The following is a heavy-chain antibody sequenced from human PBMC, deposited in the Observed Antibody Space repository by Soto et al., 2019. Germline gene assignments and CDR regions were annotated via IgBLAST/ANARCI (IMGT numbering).Heavy chain of an antibody. D-gene: IGHD5-12*01. CDR2: IYFTGST. CDR1: GYSISSGDYY. CDR3: ARRRGFPYYYGMDV. J-gene: IGHJ6*02. Sequence: SETLSLTCTVSGYSISSGDYYWSWIRQPPGKGLEWIGNIYFTGSTYSNPSLKSPVTISVDTSKNQFSLKLSSVTAADTAVYYCARRRGFPYYYGMDVWGQGTTVTVSS. V-gene: IGHV4-30-4*01.